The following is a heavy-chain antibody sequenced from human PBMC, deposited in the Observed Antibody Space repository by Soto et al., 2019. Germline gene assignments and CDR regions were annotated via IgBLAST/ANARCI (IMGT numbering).Heavy chain of an antibody. CDR3: ARDLRARAVTKYDAFDV. J-gene: IGHJ3*01. CDR1: VGSISSSNW. Sequence: PSETLSLTCAFSVGSISSSNWWSWVRQPPGKGLEWIGEIYHSVSTNYNPSLKSRVTISVDKSKNQFSLKLSSVTAADTAVYYCARDLRARAVTKYDAFDVWGEGTTVSVSS. V-gene: IGHV4-4*02. D-gene: IGHD4-17*01. CDR2: IYHSVST.